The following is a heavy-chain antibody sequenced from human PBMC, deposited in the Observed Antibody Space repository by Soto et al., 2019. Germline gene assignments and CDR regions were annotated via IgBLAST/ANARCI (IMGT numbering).Heavy chain of an antibody. CDR2: IIDSGDI. V-gene: IGHV4-39*01. J-gene: IGHJ4*02. CDR1: GASISSYNY. Sequence: SETLSLTCNVSGASISSYNYWGWFRQPPGEGREWIGCIIDSGDIMSNPSLQGRLTLFVDTSKNQFSRKLSSVSAADTAGYSGARHTPAISISDHWGQGTLVTVSS. D-gene: IGHD2-15*01. CDR3: ARHTPAISISDH.